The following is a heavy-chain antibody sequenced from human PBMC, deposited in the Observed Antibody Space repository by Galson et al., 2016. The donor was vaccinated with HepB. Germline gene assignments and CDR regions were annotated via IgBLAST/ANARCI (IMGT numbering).Heavy chain of an antibody. V-gene: IGHV3-23*01. CDR2: ISSNVGST. J-gene: IGHJ4*02. CDR3: ARRGLLHLALDY. Sequence: SLRLSCAASGFTFSDYAMSWGRQAPGKGLEWVSSISSNVGSTYYADSVKGRFTVSRDNAKNSLYLQMNSLRAEDTAVYYCARRGLLHLALDYWGQGALITVSS. D-gene: IGHD5/OR15-5a*01. CDR1: GFTFSDYA.